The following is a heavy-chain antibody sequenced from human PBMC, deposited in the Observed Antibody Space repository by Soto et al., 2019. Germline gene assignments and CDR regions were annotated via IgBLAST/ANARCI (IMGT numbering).Heavy chain of an antibody. CDR1: GGTFSSYA. D-gene: IGHD2-2*02. CDR2: IIPIFGTE. Sequence: QVQLVQSGAEVKKPGSSVKVSCKASGGTFSSYAISWVRQAPGQGLEWMGGIIPIFGTENYAQKFQGRVTNTADKATSTDYMGLSSLRSEDTAVYYCARGEVGYCSSTSCYTGHAFDIWGQGTMVTVSS. CDR3: ARGEVGYCSSTSCYTGHAFDI. V-gene: IGHV1-69*06. J-gene: IGHJ3*02.